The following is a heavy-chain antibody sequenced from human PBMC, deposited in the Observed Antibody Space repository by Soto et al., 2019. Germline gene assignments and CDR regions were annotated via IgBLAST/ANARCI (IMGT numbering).Heavy chain of an antibody. CDR3: ARDRRYTAYCSVD. CDR1: GFTFRNYW. Sequence: GGSLRLSCAASGFTFRNYWMNWVRQAPGKGLQCVASIDPDGSETSYVDSVKGRFTISRDNPKNSLYLQMNGLRAEDTGVYYCARDRRYTAYCSVDWGQGTLVTVSS. D-gene: IGHD1-20*01. J-gene: IGHJ4*02. CDR2: IDPDGSET. V-gene: IGHV3-7*03.